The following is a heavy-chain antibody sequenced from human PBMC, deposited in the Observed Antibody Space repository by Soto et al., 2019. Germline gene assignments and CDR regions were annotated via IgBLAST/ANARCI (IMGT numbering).Heavy chain of an antibody. CDR3: ARRHLAVAVSPWFDP. V-gene: IGHV2-26*01. D-gene: IGHD6-19*01. Sequence: QVTLKESGPVLVKPTETLTLRCTVSGLSITDSEMGVSWIRQPPGQPLEWLAHIDSSGEKSYRTFLKSRLATSKDTSKSQIVLTMTNMDPADTATYYCARRHLAVAVSPWFDPGGQGIPVTVSS. CDR2: IDSSGEK. CDR1: GLSITDSEMG. J-gene: IGHJ5*02.